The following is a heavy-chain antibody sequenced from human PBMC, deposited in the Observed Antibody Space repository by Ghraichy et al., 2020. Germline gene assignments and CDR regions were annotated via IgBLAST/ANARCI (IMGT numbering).Heavy chain of an antibody. V-gene: IGHV4-59*08. CDR1: GGSISSYY. J-gene: IGHJ3*02. CDR2: IYYSGST. CDR3: ARPRRGQWLEHDAFDI. Sequence: SETLSLTCTVSGGSISSYYWSWIRQPPGKGLEWIGYIYYSGSTNYNPSLKSRVTISVDTSKNQFSLKLSSVTAADTAVYYCARPRRGQWLEHDAFDIWGQGTMVTVSS. D-gene: IGHD6-19*01.